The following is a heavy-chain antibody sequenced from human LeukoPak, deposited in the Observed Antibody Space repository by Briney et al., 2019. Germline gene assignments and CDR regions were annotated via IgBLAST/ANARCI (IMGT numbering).Heavy chain of an antibody. D-gene: IGHD6-19*01. Sequence: PSETLSPTCAVSGYSISSGYYWGWIRQPPGKGLEWIGSIYHSGSTYYNPSLKSRVTISVDTSKNQFSLKLSSATAADTAVYYCASQIIAVAGTIDYWGQGTLVTVSS. CDR3: ASQIIAVAGTIDY. CDR2: IYHSGST. CDR1: GYSISSGYY. V-gene: IGHV4-38-2*01. J-gene: IGHJ4*02.